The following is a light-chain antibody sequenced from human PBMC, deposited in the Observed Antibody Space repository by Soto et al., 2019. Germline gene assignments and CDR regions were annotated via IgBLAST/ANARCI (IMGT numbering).Light chain of an antibody. Sequence: EIVMTQSPATLSVSPGERATLSCRASQSVSSNLAWYQQKPGQAPRLLIYGASTRATGIPARFSGSGSGTELTLTISSLQSEDFAVYYCQQYSNWPPETFGQGTKVDIK. J-gene: IGKJ1*01. CDR3: QQYSNWPPET. CDR1: QSVSSN. CDR2: GAS. V-gene: IGKV3-15*01.